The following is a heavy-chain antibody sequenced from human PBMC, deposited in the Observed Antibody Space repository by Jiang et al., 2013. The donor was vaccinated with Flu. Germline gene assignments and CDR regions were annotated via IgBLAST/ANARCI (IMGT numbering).Heavy chain of an antibody. D-gene: IGHD1-1*01. CDR3: ARGVNEGLDY. J-gene: IGHJ4*02. CDR2: IWYDGSKK. Sequence: VQLVESGGGLVQPGGSLRLSCAASGFTFSDYGIHWVRQAPGKGLEWVAVIWYDGSKKYYAGSVKGRFTISRDDSKNTVYLQMNSLRAEDTAVYFCARGVNEGLDYWGQGTLVTVS. CDR1: GFTFSDYG. V-gene: IGHV3-33*01.